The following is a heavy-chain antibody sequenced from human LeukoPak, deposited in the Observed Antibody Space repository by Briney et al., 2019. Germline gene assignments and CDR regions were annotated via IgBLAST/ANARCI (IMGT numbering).Heavy chain of an antibody. CDR3: AKELWFGENTNWFDP. J-gene: IGHJ5*02. CDR2: ISGSGGST. CDR1: GFTFRSYA. Sequence: PGGSLRLSCAASGFTFRSYAMSWARQAPGKGLEWVSVISGSGGSTYYADSVKGRFTISRDNSKNTLYLQMNSLRAEDTAVYYCAKELWFGENTNWFDPWGQGTLVTVSS. V-gene: IGHV3-23*01. D-gene: IGHD3-10*01.